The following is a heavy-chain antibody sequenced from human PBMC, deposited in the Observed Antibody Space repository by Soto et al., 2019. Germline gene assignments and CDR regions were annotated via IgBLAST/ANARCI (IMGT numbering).Heavy chain of an antibody. CDR3: AKERYYYALWDAFDI. D-gene: IGHD3-10*01. CDR1: GFTFSSYG. CDR2: ISYDGRSK. J-gene: IGHJ3*02. V-gene: IGHV3-30*18. Sequence: QVQLVESGGGVVQPGRSLRLSCAASGFTFSSYGMHWVRQAPGKGREWVAVISYDGRSKYYADSVQGRFTISRDNSKNTLYLQMNSLRAEDTAVYYCAKERYYYALWDAFDIWGQGTMVTVSP.